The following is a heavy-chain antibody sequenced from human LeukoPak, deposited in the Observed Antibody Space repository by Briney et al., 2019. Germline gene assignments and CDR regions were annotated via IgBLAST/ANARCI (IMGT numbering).Heavy chain of an antibody. D-gene: IGHD6-13*01. CDR1: GFTFSSYS. J-gene: IGHJ4*02. Sequence: GGSLRLSCAASGFTFSSYSMNWVRQAPGKGLEWVSSISSSSSYIYYADSVKGRFAISRDNAKNSLYLQMNSLRAEDTAVYYCATGIAAAGTVYWGQGTLVTVSS. CDR3: ATGIAAAGTVY. V-gene: IGHV3-21*01. CDR2: ISSSSSYI.